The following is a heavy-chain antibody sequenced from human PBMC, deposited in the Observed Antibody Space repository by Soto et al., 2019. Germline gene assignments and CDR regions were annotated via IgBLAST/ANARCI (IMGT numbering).Heavy chain of an antibody. D-gene: IGHD2-8*01. CDR3: ATVRRARHRTFYFDP. V-gene: IGHV4-59*01. CDR1: SGSISSNY. CDR2: ISSSGST. Sequence: QVQLQESGPGLVKPSETLSLTCTASSGSISSNYWSWIRQPPGKGLEWIGYISSSGSTSCNASLQRRVSISVDTSRSQISLRLTSVTAADTAVYYCATVRRARHRTFYFDPWGRGTLVTVSS. J-gene: IGHJ5*02.